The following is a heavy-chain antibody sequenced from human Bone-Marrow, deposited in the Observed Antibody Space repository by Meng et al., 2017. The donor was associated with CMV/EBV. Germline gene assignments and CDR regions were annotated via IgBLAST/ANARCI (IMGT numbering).Heavy chain of an antibody. V-gene: IGHV1-18*01. Sequence: CKTSGYAVTRHAFSWVRQAPGQGLQWMGWISASNGNTHYSDKFKGRVTMSIDTSTSTAYMELRSLQSDDTAVYYCARLAAGANFLDSWGQGTLVTVSS. J-gene: IGHJ4*02. CDR1: GYAVTRHA. CDR3: ARLAAGANFLDS. CDR2: ISASNGNT. D-gene: IGHD7-27*01.